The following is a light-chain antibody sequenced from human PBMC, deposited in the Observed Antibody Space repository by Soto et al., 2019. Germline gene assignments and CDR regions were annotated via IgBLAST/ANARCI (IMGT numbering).Light chain of an antibody. CDR2: GNS. J-gene: IGLJ2*01. V-gene: IGLV1-40*01. CDR3: QSYDSSLSAVV. CDR1: SSNIGAGYD. Sequence: QSVLTQPPSVSGAPGQRVTISCTGSSSNIGAGYDVQCYQHLAATAPKLLIYGNSNRTSGVPERFSVTNSGTSASLAITGLQAEDEDDYYGQSYDSSLSAVVFGGGTKLTVL.